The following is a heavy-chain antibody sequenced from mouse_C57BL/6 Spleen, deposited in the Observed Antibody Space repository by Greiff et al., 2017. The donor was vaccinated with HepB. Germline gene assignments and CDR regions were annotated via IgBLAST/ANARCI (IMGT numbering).Heavy chain of an antibody. Sequence: VQLQQSGPELVKPGASVKISCKASGYSFTSYYIHWVKQRPGQGLEWIGWVYPGSGNTKYNEKFKGKATLTADTSSSTAYMQLSSLTSEDSAVYYCARREGNLDYWGQGTTLTVSS. D-gene: IGHD2-1*01. V-gene: IGHV1-66*01. J-gene: IGHJ2*01. CDR3: ARREGNLDY. CDR1: GYSFTSYY. CDR2: VYPGSGNT.